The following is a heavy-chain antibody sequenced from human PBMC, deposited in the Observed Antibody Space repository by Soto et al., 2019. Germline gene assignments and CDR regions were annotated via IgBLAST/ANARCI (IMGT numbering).Heavy chain of an antibody. J-gene: IGHJ6*03. V-gene: IGHV3-23*01. Sequence: EVQLLESGGGLVQPGGSLRLSCAASGFTFSSYAMSWVRQAPGKGLEWVSAISGSGGSTYYADSVKGRFTISRDNSKNTLYQQMNSLRPEGTAVYYCAKGGYYYFYSMDVWGKGTTVTGSS. CDR1: GFTFSSYA. CDR2: ISGSGGST. CDR3: AKGGYYYFYSMDV. D-gene: IGHD6-25*01.